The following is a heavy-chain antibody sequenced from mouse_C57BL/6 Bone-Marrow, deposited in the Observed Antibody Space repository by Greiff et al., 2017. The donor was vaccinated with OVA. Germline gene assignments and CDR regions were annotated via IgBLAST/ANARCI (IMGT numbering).Heavy chain of an antibody. CDR2: IDPEDGET. CDR1: GFNIKHYY. J-gene: IGHJ2*01. Sequence: EVQLQQSGAELVRPGASVKLSCTASGFNIKHYYMHWVKQRPEQGLEWIGRIDPEDGETEYAPKFQGKATMTADTSSNTAYLQLSSLTSEDTAVYYCTTDYYGSSPFDYWGQGTTLTVSS. CDR3: TTDYYGSSPFDY. V-gene: IGHV14-1*01. D-gene: IGHD1-1*01.